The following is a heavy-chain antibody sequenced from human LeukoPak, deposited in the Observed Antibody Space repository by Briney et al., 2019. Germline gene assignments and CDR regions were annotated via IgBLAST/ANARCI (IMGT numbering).Heavy chain of an antibody. J-gene: IGHJ5*02. CDR2: WNESGGT. Sequence: SETLSLTCAVYGGSLNGHYWSWIRQPPGKGLEGIGEWNESGGTKFNPSLKSLATISADTSKNQFSLKVSSVTAADTAVYYCAKNGQRGFSFDPWGQGTLVTVSS. D-gene: IGHD6-25*01. V-gene: IGHV4-34*01. CDR1: GGSLNGHY. CDR3: AKNGQRGFSFDP.